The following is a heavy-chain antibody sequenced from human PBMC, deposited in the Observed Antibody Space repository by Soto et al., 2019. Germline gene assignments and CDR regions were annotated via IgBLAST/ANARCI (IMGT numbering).Heavy chain of an antibody. Sequence: PGGSLRLSCAASGLTFNRYWMHWVRRAPSKGLEWVAVISYDGSSKYYADSVKGRFTISRDNSKNTLYLQMNSLRAEDTAVFYCAKDLTSGSYSYFDYWGQGARVTVSS. CDR2: ISYDGSSK. CDR3: AKDLTSGSYSYFDY. D-gene: IGHD1-26*01. V-gene: IGHV3-30*18. J-gene: IGHJ4*02. CDR1: GLTFNRYW.